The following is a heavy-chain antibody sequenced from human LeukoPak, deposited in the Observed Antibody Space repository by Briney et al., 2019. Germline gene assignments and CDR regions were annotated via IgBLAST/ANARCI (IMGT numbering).Heavy chain of an antibody. D-gene: IGHD4-17*01. CDR1: GFTFSTYS. CDR2: ISASDSTI. V-gene: IGHV3-48*01. Sequence: GGSLRLSCAASGFTFSTYSVTWVRQAPGKGLEWVSCISASDSTIYYADSVKGRFTISRDNAKNSLYLQMNSLRAEDTAVYYCARLNYGDYGFFDYWGQGTLVTVSS. J-gene: IGHJ4*02. CDR3: ARLNYGDYGFFDY.